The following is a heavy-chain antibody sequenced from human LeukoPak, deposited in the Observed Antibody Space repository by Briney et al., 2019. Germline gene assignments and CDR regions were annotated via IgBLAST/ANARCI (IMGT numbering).Heavy chain of an antibody. D-gene: IGHD6-19*01. J-gene: IGHJ4*02. CDR3: ATSEYSSGWYATDY. CDR1: GYTFTDYY. CDR2: VDPGDGET. V-gene: IGHV1-69-2*01. Sequence: ASVKVSCKVSGYTFTDYYMHWVQQAPGKGLEWMGLVDPGDGETIYAEKFQGRVTITADTSTDTAYMEPSSLRSEDTAVYYCATSEYSSGWYATDYWGQGTLVTVSS.